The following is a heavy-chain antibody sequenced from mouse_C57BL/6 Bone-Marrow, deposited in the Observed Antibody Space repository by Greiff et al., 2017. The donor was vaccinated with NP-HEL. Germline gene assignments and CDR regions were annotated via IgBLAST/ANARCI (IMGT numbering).Heavy chain of an antibody. Sequence: DVQLQESEGGLVQPGSSMKLSCTASGFTFSDYYMAWVRQVPEKGLEWVANINYDGSSTYYLDSLKSRFIISRDNAKNILYLQMSSLKSEDTATYYCARVRIWNYFDYWGQGTTLTVSS. CDR2: INYDGSST. CDR3: ARVRIWNYFDY. CDR1: GFTFSDYY. V-gene: IGHV5-16*01. J-gene: IGHJ2*01.